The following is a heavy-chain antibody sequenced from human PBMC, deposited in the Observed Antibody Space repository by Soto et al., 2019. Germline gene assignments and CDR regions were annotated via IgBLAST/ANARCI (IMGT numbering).Heavy chain of an antibody. J-gene: IGHJ4*02. CDR1: GFIFSNYA. CDR2: VTSRGDTT. CDR3: AKDRLGGGLDY. D-gene: IGHD3-16*01. V-gene: IGHV3-23*01. Sequence: EVQLLQSGGGLVQPGGSLRLSCAASGFIFSNYAMNWVRQVPGKGLEWVSIVTSRGDTTYYADSVKGRFTISRDNSKNTLYLQVNSLTAEDTAVYYCAKDRLGGGLDYWGQGTLVSVSS.